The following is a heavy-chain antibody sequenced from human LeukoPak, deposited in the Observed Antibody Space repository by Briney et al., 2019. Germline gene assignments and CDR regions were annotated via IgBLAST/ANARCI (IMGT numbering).Heavy chain of an antibody. Sequence: PGGSLRLSCAASGFSFSSYEMNWVRQAPGKGLEWVSYISSSSRTIYYADSVKGRFTISRDNAKNSLYLQMNSLRDEDTAVYYCAREYYDSRDYWGQGTLVTVSS. V-gene: IGHV3-48*02. J-gene: IGHJ4*02. CDR1: GFSFSSYE. CDR2: ISSSSRTI. CDR3: AREYYDSRDY. D-gene: IGHD3-22*01.